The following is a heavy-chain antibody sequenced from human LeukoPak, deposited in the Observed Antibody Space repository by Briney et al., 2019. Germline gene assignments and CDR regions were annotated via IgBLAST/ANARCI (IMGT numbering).Heavy chain of an antibody. CDR2: IYYSGST. Sequence: PSETLSLTCTVSGGSISSYYWSWIRQPPGKGLEWIGYIYYSGSTNYNPSLKSRVTISVDTSKNQFSLKLSSVTAADTAVYYCAREGRDYAWFDPWGQGTLVTVSS. J-gene: IGHJ5*02. V-gene: IGHV4-59*01. CDR1: GGSISSYY. D-gene: IGHD4-17*01. CDR3: AREGRDYAWFDP.